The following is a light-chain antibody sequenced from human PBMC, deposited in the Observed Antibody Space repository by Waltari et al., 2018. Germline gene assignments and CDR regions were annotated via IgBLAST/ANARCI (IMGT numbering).Light chain of an antibody. CDR1: NIGSRR. CDR2: YDT. Sequence: SYVLTQPPSVSVAPGQTARITCGINNIGSRRVHLCQQRPGPAPFPVIYYDTDRPSGMLEGFSGSISGDTATLTISRGEAGEEVDYYCQVWDSSRAHVVFGGGTRLTVL. V-gene: IGLV3-21*04. J-gene: IGLJ3*02. CDR3: QVWDSSRAHVV.